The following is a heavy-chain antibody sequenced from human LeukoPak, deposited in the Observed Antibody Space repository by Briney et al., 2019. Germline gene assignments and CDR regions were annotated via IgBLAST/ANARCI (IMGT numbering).Heavy chain of an antibody. D-gene: IGHD4-23*01. Sequence: KASETLSLTCTVSGGSIRSFYWSWIRQAPGRGLEWIGFISYCGYTSYSPSLKSRVAISVDTSRSQFSLRLSSMTAADTAIYYCARGRNDNGGMFFDSWAQGTLVTVSS. CDR2: ISYCGYT. CDR1: GGSIRSFY. J-gene: IGHJ4*02. CDR3: ARGRNDNGGMFFDS. V-gene: IGHV4-59*01.